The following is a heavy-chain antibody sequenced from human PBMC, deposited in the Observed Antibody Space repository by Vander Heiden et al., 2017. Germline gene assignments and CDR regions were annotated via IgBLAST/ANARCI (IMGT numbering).Heavy chain of an antibody. Sequence: EVQLVESGGGLVKPGGSLRLSCPAAAFTFSSYSISWVRQSPGKGLEWVSSISSSSTYIHYADSVKGRFTISRYNAKNSLCLQMNSLRVEDTAVYYCASRGYCGGDNCLHHFDYWGQGTLVTASS. J-gene: IGHJ4*02. CDR3: ASRGYCGGDNCLHHFDY. D-gene: IGHD2-15*01. CDR1: AFTFSSYS. V-gene: IGHV3-21*01. CDR2: ISSSSTYI.